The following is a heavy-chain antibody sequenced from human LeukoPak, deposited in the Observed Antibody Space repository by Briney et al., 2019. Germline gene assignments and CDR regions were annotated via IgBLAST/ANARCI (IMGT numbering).Heavy chain of an antibody. CDR3: TKDPNGDYVGAFDP. CDR1: GFTFSSYG. D-gene: IGHD4-17*01. CDR2: IWYDGRSK. J-gene: IGHJ5*02. Sequence: PGGSLRLSCAASGFTFSSYGMHWVRQAPGKGLEWVAVIWYDGRSKYYSDSVKGRFTISRDNSQNTLYLQMNSLRAEDTAVYYCTKDPNGDYVGAFDPWGQGTLVTVSS. V-gene: IGHV3-33*06.